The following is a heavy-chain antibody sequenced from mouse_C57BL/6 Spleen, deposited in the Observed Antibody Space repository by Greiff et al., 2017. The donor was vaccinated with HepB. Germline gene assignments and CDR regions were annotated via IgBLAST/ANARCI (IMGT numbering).Heavy chain of an antibody. J-gene: IGHJ3*01. Sequence: VQLQQSGTELVKPGASVKLSCKASGYTFTSYWMHWVKQRPGQGLEWIGNINPSNGGTNYNEKFKSKATLTVDKSSSTAYMQLSSLTSEDSAVYYCARSRGIYDRAWFAYWGQGTLVTVSA. V-gene: IGHV1-53*01. CDR2: INPSNGGT. CDR3: ARSRGIYDRAWFAY. D-gene: IGHD2-3*01. CDR1: GYTFTSYW.